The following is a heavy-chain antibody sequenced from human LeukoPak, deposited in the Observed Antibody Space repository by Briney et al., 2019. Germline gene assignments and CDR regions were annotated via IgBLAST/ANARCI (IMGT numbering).Heavy chain of an antibody. J-gene: IGHJ4*02. CDR1: GGSISSYY. D-gene: IGHD3-10*01. Sequence: SETLSLTCTVSGGSISSYYWSWIRQPPGKGLEWIGEINHSGSTNYNPSLKGRVTISVDTSKNQFSLKLSSVTAADTAVYYCARHRYYYGSGSSYYFDYWGQGTLVTVSS. V-gene: IGHV4-34*01. CDR2: INHSGST. CDR3: ARHRYYYGSGSSYYFDY.